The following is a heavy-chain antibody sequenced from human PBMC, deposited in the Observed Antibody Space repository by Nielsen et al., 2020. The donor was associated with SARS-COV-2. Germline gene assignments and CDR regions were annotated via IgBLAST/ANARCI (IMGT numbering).Heavy chain of an antibody. J-gene: IGHJ6*02. CDR3: ARRGFMDV. D-gene: IGHD3-10*01. V-gene: IGHV4-4*07. Sequence: RQAPGKGLEWIGRIYTSGSTNYNPSLKSRVTISVDTSKNQFSLKLSSVTAADTAVYYCARRGFMDVWGQGTTVTVSS. CDR2: IYTSGST.